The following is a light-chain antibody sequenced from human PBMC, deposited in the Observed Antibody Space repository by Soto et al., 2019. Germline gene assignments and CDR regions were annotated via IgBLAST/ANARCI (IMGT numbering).Light chain of an antibody. J-gene: IGKJ2*01. CDR1: QSVSNSF. Sequence: ESVLTQSPGTLSLSPGERATLSCRASQSVSNSFFAWYQQKPGQAPRLLIYGVSSRATGIPDRFSGSVSGTDFTLTISRLEPEDFVVYYCQQYSSLPHTFGQGTKLEVK. CDR2: GVS. V-gene: IGKV3-20*01. CDR3: QQYSSLPHT.